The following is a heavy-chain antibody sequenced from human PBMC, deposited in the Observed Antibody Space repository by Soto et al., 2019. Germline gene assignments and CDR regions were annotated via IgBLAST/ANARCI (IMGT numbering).Heavy chain of an antibody. D-gene: IGHD3-3*01. CDR1: GGSISNYH. V-gene: IGHV4-59*01. CDR3: AIVAYDFWSGWGGAGYYYYMDV. Sequence: QVQLQESGPGLVKPSETLSLTCTASGGSISNYHWSWIRQPPGKGLEWIGYIYYSGSTSYNPSLKSRVTISVDTSNNQFSLKLNSVTAADTAVYFCAIVAYDFWSGWGGAGYYYYMDVWGKGTTVTVSS. CDR2: IYYSGST. J-gene: IGHJ6*03.